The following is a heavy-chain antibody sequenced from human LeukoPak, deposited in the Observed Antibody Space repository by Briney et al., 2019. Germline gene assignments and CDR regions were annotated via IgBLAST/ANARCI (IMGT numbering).Heavy chain of an antibody. CDR2: IYSSGST. V-gene: IGHV4-4*07. CDR1: GGFISGYF. Sequence: PSETLSLTCTVSGGFISGYFWAWIRRPAGKGLEWIGRIYSSGSTNYNLSLKSRVTMSVDTSKNQFSLRLSSVTAADTAVYYCARTRYYYNSRSYGAPYYFDYWGQGTLVTVSS. J-gene: IGHJ4*02. D-gene: IGHD3-10*01. CDR3: ARTRYYYNSRSYGAPYYFDY.